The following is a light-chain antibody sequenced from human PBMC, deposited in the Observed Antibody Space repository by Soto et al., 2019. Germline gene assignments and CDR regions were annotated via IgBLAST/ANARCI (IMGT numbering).Light chain of an antibody. V-gene: IGKV3-15*01. CDR3: QQYNRWPPIT. CDR2: GAS. J-gene: IGKJ5*01. Sequence: EILMTQSPVTLSVSPGERATLSCRASQSISNNLAWYQQKPGQAPRLLIYGASTRATGIPARFSGSGSGTEFTLTISSLQSEDFAVYYCQQYNRWPPITFGQGTRLEI. CDR1: QSISNN.